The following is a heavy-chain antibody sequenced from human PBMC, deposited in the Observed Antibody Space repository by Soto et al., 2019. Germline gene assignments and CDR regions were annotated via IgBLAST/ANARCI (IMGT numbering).Heavy chain of an antibody. CDR1: GGSISSYY. CDR3: ARTITFGGVTDNFDI. CDR2: IYYSGST. Sequence: SETLSLTCTVSGGSISSYYWSWIRQPPGKGLEWIGYIYYSGSTNYNPSLKSRVTISVDTSKNQFSLKLSSVTAADTAVYYCARTITFGGVTDNFDIWGQGTMVTVSS. J-gene: IGHJ3*02. V-gene: IGHV4-59*01. D-gene: IGHD3-16*01.